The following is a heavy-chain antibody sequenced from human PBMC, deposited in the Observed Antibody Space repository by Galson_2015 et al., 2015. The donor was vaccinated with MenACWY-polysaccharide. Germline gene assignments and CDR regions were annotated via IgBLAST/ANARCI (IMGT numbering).Heavy chain of an antibody. D-gene: IGHD6-6*01. CDR1: GFTFSTYA. Sequence: SLRLSCAASGFTFSTYAMSWVRQAPGKGLEWISSISDGGGGTYYADSVKGRFTISRDSSKNTLHLQVNSLRAEDTAIYYCAKGGIAARLPYYFDSWGQGTLLTVSS. V-gene: IGHV3-23*01. J-gene: IGHJ4*02. CDR3: AKGGIAARLPYYFDS. CDR2: ISDGGGGT.